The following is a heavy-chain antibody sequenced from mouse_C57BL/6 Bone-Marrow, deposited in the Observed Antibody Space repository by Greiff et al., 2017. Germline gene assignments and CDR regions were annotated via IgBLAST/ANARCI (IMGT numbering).Heavy chain of an antibody. CDR3: TNIAY. V-gene: IGHV14-4*01. J-gene: IGHJ3*01. Sequence: VQLQQSGAELVRPGASVKLSCTASGYNIKDDYMHWVKQRPEQGLEWIGWIDPANGDTEYASKFQGKATITVDTSSNTAYLQLSILTSEDTAFYYCTNIAYWGQGTLVTVSA. CDR2: IDPANGDT. CDR1: GYNIKDDY.